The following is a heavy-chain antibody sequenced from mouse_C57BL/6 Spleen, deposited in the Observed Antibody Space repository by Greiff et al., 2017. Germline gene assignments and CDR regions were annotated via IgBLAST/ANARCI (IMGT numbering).Heavy chain of an antibody. Sequence: EVQGVESGGGLVKPGGSLKLSCAASGFTFSSYTMSWVRQTPEKRLEWVATISGGGGNTYYPDSVKGRFTISRDNAKNTLYLQMSSLRSEDTALYYCAKFYGNYLYYAMDYWGQGTSGTVSS. V-gene: IGHV5-9*01. CDR3: AKFYGNYLYYAMDY. J-gene: IGHJ4*01. D-gene: IGHD2-1*01. CDR2: ISGGGGNT. CDR1: GFTFSSYT.